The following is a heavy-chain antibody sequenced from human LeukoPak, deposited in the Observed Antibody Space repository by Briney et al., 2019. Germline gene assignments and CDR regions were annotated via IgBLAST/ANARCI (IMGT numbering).Heavy chain of an antibody. D-gene: IGHD6-13*01. Sequence: GGSLRLSCAVSGVTFSNYWMHWVRQAPGKGLVWVSRINSDGSTISSADSVKGRFTISRDNAKNTLYLQMNNLRAEDTAVYYCAGGLSTAAGGWGQGTLVTVSS. J-gene: IGHJ4*02. CDR1: GVTFSNYW. CDR3: AGGLSTAAGG. CDR2: INSDGSTI. V-gene: IGHV3-74*01.